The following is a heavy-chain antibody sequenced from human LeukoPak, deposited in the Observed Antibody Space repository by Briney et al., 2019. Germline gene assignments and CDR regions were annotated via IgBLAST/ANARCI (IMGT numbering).Heavy chain of an antibody. CDR2: IYTSGST. V-gene: IGHV4-4*07. CDR3: ARVRELMIDY. J-gene: IGHJ4*02. D-gene: IGHD1-26*01. CDR1: GYSISTGYY. Sequence: SETLSLTCTVSGYSISTGYYWGWIRQPAGKGLEWIGRIYTSGSTNYNPSLKSRVTMSVDTSKNQFSLKLSSVTAADTAVYYCARVRELMIDYWGQGTLVTVSS.